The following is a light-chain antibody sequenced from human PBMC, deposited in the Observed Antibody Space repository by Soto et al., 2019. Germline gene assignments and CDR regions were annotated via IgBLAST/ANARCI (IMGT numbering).Light chain of an antibody. J-gene: IGKJ1*01. CDR3: QQYDASLWT. CDR1: QSVSSSY. Sequence: EIVLTQSPGTLSLSPGERATLSCRASQSVSSSYLAWYQQKPGQAPRLLIYGASRRATGIPDRFSGSGSGTDFTLTISRLEPEDFAVYYCQQYDASLWTFGQGTKVDIK. CDR2: GAS. V-gene: IGKV3-20*01.